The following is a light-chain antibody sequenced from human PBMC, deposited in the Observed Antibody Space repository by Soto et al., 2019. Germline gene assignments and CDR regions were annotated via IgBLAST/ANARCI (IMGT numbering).Light chain of an antibody. CDR1: QTLTNY. Sequence: IQVTQSPSSLSASVGDRVTITCRTSQTLTNYLNWYQQKPGKAPKLLIYAASNLQSGVPSRFSGSGSGTDFTLTISNLQPEDFATYYCQQSYSASVTFGQGTKWISN. J-gene: IGKJ1*01. CDR2: AAS. CDR3: QQSYSASVT. V-gene: IGKV1-39*01.